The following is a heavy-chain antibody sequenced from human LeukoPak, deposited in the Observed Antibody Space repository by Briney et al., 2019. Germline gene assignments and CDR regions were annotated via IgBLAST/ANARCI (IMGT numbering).Heavy chain of an antibody. CDR1: GFTFISYG. Sequence: GRSLRLSCAASGFTFISYGMHWVRQAPGKGLEWVAVISYDGSNKYYADSVKGRFTISRDNSKNTLYLQMNSLRAEDTAVYYCAKLAYYYGSGGDYFDYWGQRTLVTVSS. D-gene: IGHD3-10*01. CDR3: AKLAYYYGSGGDYFDY. J-gene: IGHJ4*02. V-gene: IGHV3-30*18. CDR2: ISYDGSNK.